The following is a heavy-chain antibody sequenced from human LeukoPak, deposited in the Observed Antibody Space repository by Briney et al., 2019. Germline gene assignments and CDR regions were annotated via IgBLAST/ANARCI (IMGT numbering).Heavy chain of an antibody. CDR3: ARVSTGIDAFDI. CDR2: IWYDGTNK. J-gene: IGHJ3*02. Sequence: PGGSLRLSCAASGFTFINYGMHWVRQAPGKGLEWVALIWYDGTNKYYADSVKGRFTISRDNSNNALYLQMNSLRAEDTAVYYCARVSTGIDAFDIWGQGTMVTVSS. CDR1: GFTFINYG. D-gene: IGHD1-1*01. V-gene: IGHV3-33*01.